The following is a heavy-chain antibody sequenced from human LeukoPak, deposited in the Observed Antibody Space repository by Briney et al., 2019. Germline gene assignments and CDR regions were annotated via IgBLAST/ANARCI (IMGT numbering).Heavy chain of an antibody. V-gene: IGHV3-64D*09. J-gene: IGHJ6*02. D-gene: IGHD3-10*01. Sequence: PGGSLRLSCAASGFTFTTYTMNWVRQAPGKGLEYVSAISSNGSSIYYADSVKGRFTISRDNAKNSLYLQMSSLRAEDTAVYYCVKGAMGRGVIHTGLYYYGMDVWGQGTMVTVSS. CDR1: GFTFTTYT. CDR3: VKGAMGRGVIHTGLYYYGMDV. CDR2: ISSNGSSI.